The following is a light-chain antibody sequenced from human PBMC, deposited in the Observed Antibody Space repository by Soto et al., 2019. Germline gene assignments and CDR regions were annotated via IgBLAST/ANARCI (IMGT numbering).Light chain of an antibody. CDR1: QSVAKY. CDR3: QQYGSSPPYT. Sequence: EIVLTQSPATLSLSPGDGATLSCRASQSVAKYLVWYQQKPGQSPRLLIYETSERASGVPARFSGSGSGTDFTLTISRLEPEDFAVYYCQQYGSSPPYTFGQGTKLEIK. J-gene: IGKJ2*01. CDR2: ETS. V-gene: IGKV3-20*01.